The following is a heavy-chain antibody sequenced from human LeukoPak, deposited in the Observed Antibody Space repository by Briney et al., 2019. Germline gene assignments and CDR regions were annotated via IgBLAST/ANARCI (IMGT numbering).Heavy chain of an antibody. CDR1: GGSFSGYY. CDR2: INHSGST. J-gene: IGHJ4*02. CDR3: AREPGAYKVLDY. V-gene: IGHV4-34*01. D-gene: IGHD1-14*01. Sequence: SETLSLTCAVYGGSFSGYYWSWIRQPPGKGLEWIGEINHSGSTNYNPSLKGRVTISVDTSKNQFSLKLSSVTAADTAVYYCAREPGAYKVLDYWGQGTLVTVSS.